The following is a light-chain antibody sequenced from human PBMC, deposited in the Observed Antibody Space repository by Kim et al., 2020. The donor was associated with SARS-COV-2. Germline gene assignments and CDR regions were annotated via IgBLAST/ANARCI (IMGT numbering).Light chain of an antibody. CDR3: QKSDSAPWT. CDR2: AAS. V-gene: IGKV1-27*01. J-gene: IGKJ1*01. CDR1: PDLSNY. Sequence: ASVGDRVTITCRASPDLSNYLAWYQQQPGKVPHLLIYAASTLQSGVPSRFIGSGSGTDFTLTISSLQPEDVATYYCQKSDSAPWTFGQGTRVEIK.